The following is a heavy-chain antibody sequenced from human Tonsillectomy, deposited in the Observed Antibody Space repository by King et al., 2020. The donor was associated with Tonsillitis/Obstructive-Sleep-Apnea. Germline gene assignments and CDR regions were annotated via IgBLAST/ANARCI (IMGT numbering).Heavy chain of an antibody. CDR3: ARGSVEQDWAFEY. Sequence: VQLQQWGAGLLKPSETLSLTCGVYGGSFSSYYWSWIRQTPGKGLEWIGEIDHSGSTNNNPSLKSRVSITVDASKNQFSLTLNSVTAADTAVYYCARGSVEQDWAFEYWGQGTLVIVSS. CDR1: GGSFSSYY. CDR2: IDHSGST. J-gene: IGHJ4*02. V-gene: IGHV4-34*01. D-gene: IGHD3/OR15-3a*01.